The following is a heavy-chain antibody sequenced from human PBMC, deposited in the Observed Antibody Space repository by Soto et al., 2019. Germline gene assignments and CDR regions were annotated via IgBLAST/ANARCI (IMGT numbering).Heavy chain of an antibody. CDR3: ARAKYYYYSSGSCIISNWFDP. CDR2: LSAYNGNT. CDR1: GYTFTSYG. V-gene: IGHV1-18*04. J-gene: IGHJ5*02. D-gene: IGHD3-22*01. Sequence: ASVKVSCKASGYTFTSYGISWVRQAPLRGLEWMGWLSAYNGNTNYAQKLQGRVTMTTDTSTSTAYMELRSLRSDDTAVYYCARAKYYYYSSGSCIISNWFDPWGQGTLVTVSS.